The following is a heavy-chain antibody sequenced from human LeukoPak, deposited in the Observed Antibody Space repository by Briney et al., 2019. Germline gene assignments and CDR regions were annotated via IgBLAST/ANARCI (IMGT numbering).Heavy chain of an antibody. V-gene: IGHV6-1*01. J-gene: IGHJ5*02. CDR2: TYCRSTWYN. Sequence: SQTLSLTCAISGDSVSSNSVTWNWIRQSPSRGLEWLGRTYCRSTWYNDYAVSVRGRITVNPDTSKNQFSLHLNSVTPEDTAVYYCARRLTQYDCFDPWGQGILVTVSS. CDR1: GDSVSSNSVT. CDR3: ARRLTQYDCFDP. D-gene: IGHD2-2*01.